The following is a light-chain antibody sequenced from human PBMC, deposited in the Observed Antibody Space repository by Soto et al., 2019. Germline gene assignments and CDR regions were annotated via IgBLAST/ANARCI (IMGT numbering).Light chain of an antibody. CDR2: DAS. CDR1: QSVSSY. J-gene: IGKJ2*01. V-gene: IGKV3-11*01. Sequence: EIVLTQSPATLYLSPGERVTLSCRASQSVSSYLAWYQQKPGQAPRLLIYDASNKATGIPARFSGSGSGTDFTLTISSLEPEDFAVYYCQQRSNWPPYTFGQGNKLEIK. CDR3: QQRSNWPPYT.